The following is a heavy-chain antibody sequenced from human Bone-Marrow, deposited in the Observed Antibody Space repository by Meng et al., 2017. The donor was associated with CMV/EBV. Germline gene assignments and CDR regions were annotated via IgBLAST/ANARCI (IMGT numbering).Heavy chain of an antibody. CDR3: VKDRERGADYDFWSGYDMDV. CDR2: IYSGGSST. CDR1: GFTVSSNY. J-gene: IGHJ6*02. V-gene: IGHV3-23*03. D-gene: IGHD3-3*01. Sequence: GESLKISCAASGFTVSSNYMSWVRQAPGKGLEWVSVIYSGGSSTYYADSVKGRFTISRDNSKNTLYLQMNSLRAEDTAVYYCVKDRERGADYDFWSGYDMDVWGQGTTVTVSS.